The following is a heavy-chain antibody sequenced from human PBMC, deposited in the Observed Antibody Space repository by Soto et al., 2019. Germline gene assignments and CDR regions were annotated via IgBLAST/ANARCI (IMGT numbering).Heavy chain of an antibody. Sequence: QVQLVQSGAEVKKPGASVKVSCKASGYDFSSYGISWVRQAPGQGLEWMGWISASNGNRDYAQQFQGRVTMTSDTSRTQANRNLGSWGPAARACYYLVKDPKRMAYGGQEPLV. CDR3: VKDPKRMAY. D-gene: IGHD2-8*01. J-gene: IGHJ4*02. V-gene: IGHV1-18*04. CDR2: ISASNGNR. CDR1: GYDFSSYG.